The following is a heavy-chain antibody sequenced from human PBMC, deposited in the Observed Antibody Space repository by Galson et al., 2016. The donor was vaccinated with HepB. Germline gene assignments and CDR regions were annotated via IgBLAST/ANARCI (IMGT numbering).Heavy chain of an antibody. Sequence: SLRLSCAASGFTFEENTMHWVRQAPGRGLEWVSGISWNGNALGYADSVKGRFIISRDNAKNSLYLQMNSLRPEDTALYYCANEIPIRPAYYFYGLDVWGQGTTVTVSS. CDR1: GFTFEENT. V-gene: IGHV3-9*01. CDR3: ANEIPIRPAYYFYGLDV. CDR2: ISWNGNAL. J-gene: IGHJ6*02.